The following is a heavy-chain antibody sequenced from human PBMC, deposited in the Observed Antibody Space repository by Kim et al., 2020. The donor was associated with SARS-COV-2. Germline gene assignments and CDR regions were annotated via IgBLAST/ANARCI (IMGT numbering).Heavy chain of an antibody. CDR3: AVRALAGSSQAFDL. Sequence: ANSVKGRFTISGDNARNTLYVQMNSLRAEDTAIYYCAVRALAGSSQAFDLWGQGTMVTVSS. J-gene: IGHJ3*01. V-gene: IGHV3-23*01. D-gene: IGHD6-19*01.